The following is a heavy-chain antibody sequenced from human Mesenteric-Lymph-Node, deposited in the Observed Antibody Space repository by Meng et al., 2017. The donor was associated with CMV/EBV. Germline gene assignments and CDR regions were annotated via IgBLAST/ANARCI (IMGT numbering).Heavy chain of an antibody. J-gene: IGHJ4*02. D-gene: IGHD2-15*01. CDR2: INIDGSTT. CDR3: ARGGQEVPATRRFDY. CDR1: GFSFSSYW. V-gene: IGHV3-74*03. Sequence: GESLKISCAGFGFSFSSYWVHWVRQAPGEGLEWVSRINIDGSTTTYADSVKGRFTISRDNSKNTLYLQMDSLRVEDTAIYFCARGGQEVPATRRFDYWGQGTLVTVSS.